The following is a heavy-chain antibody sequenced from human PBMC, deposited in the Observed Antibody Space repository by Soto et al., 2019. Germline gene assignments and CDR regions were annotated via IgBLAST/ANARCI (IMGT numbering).Heavy chain of an antibody. CDR1: GGSISSYY. CDR2: IYYSGST. CDR3: ATYSRGETCSGGSCYEFYYYYYYMDV. V-gene: IGHV4-59*08. J-gene: IGHJ6*03. Sequence: SETLSLTCTVSGGSISSYYWSWIRQPPGKGLEWIGYIYYSGSTNYNPSLKSRVTISVDTSKNQFSLKLSSVTAADTAVYYCATYSRGETCSGGSCYEFYYYYYYMDVWGKGTTVTVSS. D-gene: IGHD2-15*01.